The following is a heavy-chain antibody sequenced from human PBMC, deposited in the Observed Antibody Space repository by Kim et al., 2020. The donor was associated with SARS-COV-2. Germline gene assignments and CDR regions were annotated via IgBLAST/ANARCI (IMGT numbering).Heavy chain of an antibody. CDR1: GGSISSYY. D-gene: IGHD6-13*01. J-gene: IGHJ2*01. CDR3: ARHLGVYSSSWDCAPNWYFDL. V-gene: IGHV4-59*08. CDR2: IYYSGST. Sequence: SETLSLTCTVSGGSISSYYWSWIRQPPGKGLEWIGYIYYSGSTNYNPSLKSRVTISVATSKNQFSLKLSSVSAAATAVYYCARHLGVYSSSWDCAPNWYFDLWGRGSLVTVSS.